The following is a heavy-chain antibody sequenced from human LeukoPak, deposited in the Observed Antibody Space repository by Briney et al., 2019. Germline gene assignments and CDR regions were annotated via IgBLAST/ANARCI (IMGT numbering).Heavy chain of an antibody. Sequence: PGRSLRLSCAASGFTFDDCAMHWVRQAPGKGLEWVSGISWNSGSIGYADSVKGRFTISRDNAKNSLYLQMNSLRAEDTALYYCAKDRLRYYDSSGYKDYWGQGTLVTVSS. CDR1: GFTFDDCA. CDR2: ISWNSGSI. D-gene: IGHD3-22*01. J-gene: IGHJ4*02. V-gene: IGHV3-9*01. CDR3: AKDRLRYYDSSGYKDY.